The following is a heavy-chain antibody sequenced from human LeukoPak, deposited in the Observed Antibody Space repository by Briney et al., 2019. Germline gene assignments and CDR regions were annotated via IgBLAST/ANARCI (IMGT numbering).Heavy chain of an antibody. CDR3: ARDRYYYGSGVYYFDY. Sequence: KPSETLSLTCSVSGGSITSISYFWGWIRQPPGKGLEWIGTIYYTGMTYYNPSLKSRVTISMDTSKNQFSLKLSSVTAADTAVYFCARDRYYYGSGVYYFDYWGQGTLVTVSS. CDR1: GGSITSISYF. V-gene: IGHV4-39*07. J-gene: IGHJ4*02. CDR2: IYYTGMT. D-gene: IGHD3-10*01.